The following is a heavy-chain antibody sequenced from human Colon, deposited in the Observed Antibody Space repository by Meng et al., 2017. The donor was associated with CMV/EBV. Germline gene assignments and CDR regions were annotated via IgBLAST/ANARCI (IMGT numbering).Heavy chain of an antibody. Sequence: GGSLRLSCAASGITFTNAWMSWVRQAPGKGLEWVGRIKTKTDGGTTDYAAPVKGRFTISRDDSKNTLYLQMNSLKTEDTAVYFCTTRIAAAGYWGQGTLVTVSS. CDR1: GITFTNAW. J-gene: IGHJ4*02. CDR2: IKTKTDGGTT. V-gene: IGHV3-15*01. D-gene: IGHD6-13*01. CDR3: TTRIAAAGY.